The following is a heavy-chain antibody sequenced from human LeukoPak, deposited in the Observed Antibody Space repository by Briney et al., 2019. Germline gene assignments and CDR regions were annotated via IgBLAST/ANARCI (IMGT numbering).Heavy chain of an antibody. CDR3: ARNFDMKGFDP. CDR1: RYTFTGYY. CDR2: INSDSGFT. Sequence: ASVKVSCKASRYTFTGYYMNWVRQAPGQGLEWMGWINSDSGFTKYAQKFQGRVTMTRDTSITTVYMDLTRLTSDDTAVYYCARNFDMKGFDPWGQGTLVTVSS. J-gene: IGHJ5*02. V-gene: IGHV1-2*02. D-gene: IGHD3-9*01.